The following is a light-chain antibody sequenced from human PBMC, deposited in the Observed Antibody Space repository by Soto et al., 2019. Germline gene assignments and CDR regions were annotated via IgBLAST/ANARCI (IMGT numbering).Light chain of an antibody. Sequence: QSALTQPASVSGSPGQSITISCTGTSSDVGGYNYVSWYQQHPGKAPKLMIYDVSNRPSWVSNRFSGSKSGNTASLTISGLQAEDEAEYYCSSYTSRSTLDVFGTGTKLTVL. CDR1: SSDVGGYNY. CDR3: SSYTSRSTLDV. CDR2: DVS. V-gene: IGLV2-14*01. J-gene: IGLJ1*01.